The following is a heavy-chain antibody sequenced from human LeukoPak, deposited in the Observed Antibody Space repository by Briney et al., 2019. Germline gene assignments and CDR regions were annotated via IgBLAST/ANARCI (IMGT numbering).Heavy chain of an antibody. CDR1: GGTFSSYT. Sequence: GSSVKVSCKASGGTFSSYTINWVRQAPGQGLEWMGGFDPEDGETIYAQKFQGRVTMTEDTSTDTAYMELSSLRSEDTAVYYCATFPAMAAWGQGTLVTVSS. CDR2: FDPEDGET. V-gene: IGHV1-24*01. D-gene: IGHD5-18*01. J-gene: IGHJ5*02. CDR3: ATFPAMAA.